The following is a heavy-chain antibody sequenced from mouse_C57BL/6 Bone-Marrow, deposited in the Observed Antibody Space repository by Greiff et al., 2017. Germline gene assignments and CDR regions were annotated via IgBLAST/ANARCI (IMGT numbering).Heavy chain of an antibody. D-gene: IGHD2-3*01. CDR1: GYTFTSYW. Sequence: VHLVESGAELAKPGASVKLSCKASGYTFTSYWMHWVKQRPGQGLEWIGYINPSSGYTKYNQKFKDKATLTADKSSSTAYMQLSSLTYEDSAVYYGAQGWLLSWYFDVWGTGTTVTVSS. CDR3: AQGWLLSWYFDV. V-gene: IGHV1-7*01. CDR2: INPSSGYT. J-gene: IGHJ1*03.